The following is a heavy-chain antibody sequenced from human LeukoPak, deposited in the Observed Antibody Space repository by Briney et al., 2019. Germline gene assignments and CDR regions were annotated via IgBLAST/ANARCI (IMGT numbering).Heavy chain of an antibody. CDR1: GGSISSSSYY. V-gene: IGHV4-39*07. CDR3: ARVPEYSGSYYGLFDY. J-gene: IGHJ4*02. Sequence: PSETLSLTCTVSGGSISSSSYYWGWIRQPPGKGLEWSGSIYYSGSTYYNPSLKRLVTISVDTSKNQFYLKLSSVTAADTAVYYCARVPEYSGSYYGLFDYWGQGTLVTVSS. CDR2: IYYSGST. D-gene: IGHD1-26*01.